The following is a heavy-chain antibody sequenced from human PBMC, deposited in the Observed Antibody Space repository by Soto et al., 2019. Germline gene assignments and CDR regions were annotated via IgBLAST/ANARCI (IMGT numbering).Heavy chain of an antibody. Sequence: ASETLSLTCTVSGGSISSGGYYWSWIRQHPGKGLEWIGYIYYSGSTYYNPSLKSRVTISVDTSKNQFSLKLSSVTAADTAVYYCARGLYDSSGYYPNWFDPWGQGTLVTVSS. V-gene: IGHV4-31*03. CDR3: ARGLYDSSGYYPNWFDP. J-gene: IGHJ5*02. D-gene: IGHD3-22*01. CDR2: IYYSGST. CDR1: GGSISSGGYY.